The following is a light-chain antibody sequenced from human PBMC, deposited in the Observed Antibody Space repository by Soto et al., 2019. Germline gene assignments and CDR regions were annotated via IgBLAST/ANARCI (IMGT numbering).Light chain of an antibody. CDR2: GAS. V-gene: IGKV3-15*01. CDR3: QQYNSWPPIT. J-gene: IGKJ5*01. CDR1: ESVSSN. Sequence: EVVITQSSVTLSFSRVERATLSCRASESVSSNLAWYQQRPGQAPRLVIYGASTRATGIPARFSGGGSGTEFTLTISSLQSEHFAVYYCQQYNSWPPITFGEGTRLENK.